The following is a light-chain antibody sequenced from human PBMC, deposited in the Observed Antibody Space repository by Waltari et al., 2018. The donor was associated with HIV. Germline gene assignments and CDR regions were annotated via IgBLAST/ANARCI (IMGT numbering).Light chain of an antibody. CDR2: EVT. V-gene: IGLV2-23*02. Sequence: QSALTQPASVSGSPGQSITISCTGTSSDVGSYNLVSWYQQHPGKAPKLMIYEVTKRPSGVSNRFSGSKSGNTASLTISGLQAEDEADYYCCSYAAGSTFWVFGGGTKLTVL. CDR3: CSYAAGSTFWV. CDR1: SSDVGSYNL. J-gene: IGLJ3*02.